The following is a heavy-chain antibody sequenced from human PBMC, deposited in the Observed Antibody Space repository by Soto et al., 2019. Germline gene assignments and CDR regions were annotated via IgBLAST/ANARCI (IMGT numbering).Heavy chain of an antibody. CDR1: GFTFSDYY. D-gene: IGHD3-22*01. Sequence: GGPLRLSCAASGFTFSDYYMSWIRQAPGKGLEWVSYISSSSSYTNYADSVKGRFTISRDNAKNSLYLQMNSLRDEDTAVYYCARDAYDYDDTSGYYRHWGQGTLVTVSS. J-gene: IGHJ4*02. CDR3: ARDAYDYDDTSGYYRH. V-gene: IGHV3-11*06. CDR2: ISSSSSYT.